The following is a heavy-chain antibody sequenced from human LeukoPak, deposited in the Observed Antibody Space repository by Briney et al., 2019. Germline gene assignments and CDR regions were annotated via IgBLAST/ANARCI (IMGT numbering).Heavy chain of an antibody. D-gene: IGHD1-26*01. V-gene: IGHV4-4*07. CDR1: GGSFSPDY. J-gene: IGHJ4*02. CDR2: IYTSGSS. CDR3: ARDRFSGSFSGFDY. Sequence: SETLSLTCTVSGGSFSPDYWSWIRQPAGQGLEWIGRIYTSGSSNYNPSPKSRATMSVDTSKNQISLKLTSVTAADTAVYYCARDRFSGSFSGFDYWGQGALVTVSS.